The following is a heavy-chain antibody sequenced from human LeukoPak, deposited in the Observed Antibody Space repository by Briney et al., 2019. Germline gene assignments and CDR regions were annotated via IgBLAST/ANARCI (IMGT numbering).Heavy chain of an antibody. CDR3: ARDPGYDFWSGYYSVPFDY. V-gene: IGHV1-18*01. CDR1: GYTFTSYG. Sequence: ASVKVSCKASGYTFTSYGISWVRQAPGQGLEWMGWISAYNGNTNYAQKLQGRVTMTTDTSTSTAYMELRSLRSDDTAVYYCARDPGYDFWSGYYSVPFDYWAREPWSPSPQ. J-gene: IGHJ4*02. CDR2: ISAYNGNT. D-gene: IGHD3-3*01.